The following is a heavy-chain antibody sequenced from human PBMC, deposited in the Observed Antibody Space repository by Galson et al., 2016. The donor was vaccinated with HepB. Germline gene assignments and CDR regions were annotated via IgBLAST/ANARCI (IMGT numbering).Heavy chain of an antibody. Sequence: QSGAEVKKPGESLKIFCKASGYTFTTYWITWVRQVPGKGLEWVGRIDPSDYDTNYNPSFFGQVTISTDRSISTAYLQWSSLKASDSAIYYFARQGRYHFYSKEDYWGPGTLVTVSA. CDR2: IDPSDYDT. CDR3: ARQGRYHFYSKEDY. CDR1: GYTFTTYW. J-gene: IGHJ4*02. D-gene: IGHD3-3*02. V-gene: IGHV5-10-1*01.